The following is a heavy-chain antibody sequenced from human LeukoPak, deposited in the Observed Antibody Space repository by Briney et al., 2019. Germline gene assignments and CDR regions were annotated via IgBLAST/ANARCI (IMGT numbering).Heavy chain of an antibody. V-gene: IGHV3-74*03. CDR2: INTDGSST. J-gene: IGHJ3*02. D-gene: IGHD6-19*01. CDR1: GFTFDNHW. CDR3: ARALAVAASSPLDI. Sequence: GGSLRLSCAASGFTFDNHWIYWVRQAPGKGLVWVSRINTDGSSTTYADSVKGRFTISRDNAYNTLYLQMNSLRADDTAVYFCARALAVAASSPLDIWGQGTMVTVSS.